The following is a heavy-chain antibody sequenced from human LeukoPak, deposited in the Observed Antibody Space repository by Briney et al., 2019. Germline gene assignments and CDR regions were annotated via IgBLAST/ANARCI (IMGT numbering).Heavy chain of an antibody. Sequence: VASVKVCCKASGGTFSSYAISWVRQAPGQGLEWMGGIIPIFGTANYAQKFQGRVTITADESTSTAYMELSSLRSEDTAVYYCARGHCFLECPTAFDYWGQGTLVTVSS. D-gene: IGHD3-3*01. V-gene: IGHV1-69*01. CDR3: ARGHCFLECPTAFDY. CDR1: GGTFSSYA. CDR2: IIPIFGTA. J-gene: IGHJ4*02.